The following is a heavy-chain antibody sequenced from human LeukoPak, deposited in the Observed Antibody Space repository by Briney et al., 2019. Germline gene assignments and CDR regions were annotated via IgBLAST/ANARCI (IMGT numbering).Heavy chain of an antibody. D-gene: IGHD4-11*01. J-gene: IGHJ6*02. CDR3: ARSRGDYSVYYYGMDV. Sequence: GASVKVSCKASGGTFISYAISWVRQAPGQGLEWMGGIIPIFGTANYAQKFQGRVTITADESTSTAYMELSSLRSEDTAVYYCARSRGDYSVYYYGMDVWGQGTTVTVSS. CDR1: GGTFISYA. CDR2: IIPIFGTA. V-gene: IGHV1-69*01.